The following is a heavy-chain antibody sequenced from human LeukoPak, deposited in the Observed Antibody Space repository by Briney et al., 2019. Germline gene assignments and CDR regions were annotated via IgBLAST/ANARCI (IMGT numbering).Heavy chain of an antibody. V-gene: IGHV3-23*01. Sequence: GGSLRLSCAAYGFTFSSYAMSWVRQAPGKGLEWVSAISGSGGSTYYADSVKGRFTISRDNSKNTLYLQMNSLRAEDTAVYYCAKDPGVTTLVFYYYGMDVWGQGTTVTVSS. J-gene: IGHJ6*02. CDR1: GFTFSSYA. CDR2: ISGSGGST. CDR3: AKDPGVTTLVFYYYGMDV. D-gene: IGHD4-23*01.